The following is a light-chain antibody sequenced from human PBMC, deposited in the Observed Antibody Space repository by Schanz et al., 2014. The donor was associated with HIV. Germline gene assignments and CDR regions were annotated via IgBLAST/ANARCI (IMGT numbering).Light chain of an antibody. Sequence: QSVLTQPPSASGTPGQRVTISCAGSSSNIGAGYDVHWYHHLPGSAPKLLISGNNNRPSGVPDRFSGSKSGTSASLAITGLQAEDEADYYCQSYDSGLSGILFGGGTKVTVL. V-gene: IGLV1-40*01. J-gene: IGLJ2*01. CDR1: SSNIGAGYD. CDR2: GNN. CDR3: QSYDSGLSGIL.